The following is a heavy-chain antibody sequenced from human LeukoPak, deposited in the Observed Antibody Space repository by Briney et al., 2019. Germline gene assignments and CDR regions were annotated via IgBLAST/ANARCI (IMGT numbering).Heavy chain of an antibody. D-gene: IGHD2-15*01. Sequence: GGSLRLSCAASGFTFSSYEMIWVRQAPGKGLEWVSYISSSGSTIYYADSVKGRFTISRYNAKNSLYLQMNTLRAEDTAVYYCARDYTGSRSYWGQGTLVTVSS. V-gene: IGHV3-48*03. J-gene: IGHJ4*02. CDR1: GFTFSSYE. CDR2: ISSSGSTI. CDR3: ARDYTGSRSY.